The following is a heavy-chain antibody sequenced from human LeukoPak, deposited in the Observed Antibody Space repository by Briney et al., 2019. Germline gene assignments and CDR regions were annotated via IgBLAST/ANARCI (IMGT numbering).Heavy chain of an antibody. CDR1: GFTFSSYA. Sequence: GGSLRLSCAASGFTFSSYAMSWVRQPPGKGLEWVSAISGSGGSTYYADSVKGRFTISRDNSKNTLYLQMNSLRAEDTAVYYCAKGRPDIVVVPAAPFDYWGQGTLVTVSS. V-gene: IGHV3-23*01. CDR2: ISGSGGST. J-gene: IGHJ4*02. D-gene: IGHD2-2*01. CDR3: AKGRPDIVVVPAAPFDY.